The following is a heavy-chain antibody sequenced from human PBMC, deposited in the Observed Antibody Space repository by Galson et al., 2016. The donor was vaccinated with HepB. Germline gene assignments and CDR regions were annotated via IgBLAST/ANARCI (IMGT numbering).Heavy chain of an antibody. D-gene: IGHD4-11*01. CDR1: GFPFSRHW. CDR2: INSDGSST. J-gene: IGHJ1*01. V-gene: IGHV3-74*01. Sequence: SLRLSCAASGFPFSRHWMYWVRQAPGKGLVWVSRINSDGSSTSYADSVKGRFTISRDNAKNTLYLQMNSLRAGDTAVYYCAREATVTTSPPDHWGQGILVTVSS. CDR3: AREATVTTSPPDH.